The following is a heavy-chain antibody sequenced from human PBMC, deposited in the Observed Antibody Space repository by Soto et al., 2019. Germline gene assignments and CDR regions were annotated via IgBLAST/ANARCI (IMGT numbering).Heavy chain of an antibody. CDR3: ARGYSGYDYNPYYFGY. Sequence: ASVKVSCKASEYTFTSYYMHWVRQAPGQGLEWMGIINPSGGSTSYAQKFQGRVTMTRDTSTSTVYMELSSLRSEDTAVYYCARGYSGYDYNPYYFGYWGQGTLVTVSS. J-gene: IGHJ4*02. D-gene: IGHD5-12*01. CDR1: EYTFTSYY. V-gene: IGHV1-46*03. CDR2: INPSGGST.